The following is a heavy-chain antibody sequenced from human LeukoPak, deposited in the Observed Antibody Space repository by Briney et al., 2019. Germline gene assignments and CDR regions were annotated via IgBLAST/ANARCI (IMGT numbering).Heavy chain of an antibody. CDR2: MNPNSGNT. D-gene: IGHD1-26*01. CDR1: GYTFTSYD. CDR3: ARAPEWGKSNYYYYMDV. J-gene: IGHJ6*03. V-gene: IGHV1-8*01. Sequence: ASVKVSCKASGYTFTSYDINWVRQATGQGLEWMGWMNPNSGNTGYAQNLQGRVTMTRNTSISTDYMELSSLRSEDTAMYYCARAPEWGKSNYYYYMDVWGKGTTVTVSS.